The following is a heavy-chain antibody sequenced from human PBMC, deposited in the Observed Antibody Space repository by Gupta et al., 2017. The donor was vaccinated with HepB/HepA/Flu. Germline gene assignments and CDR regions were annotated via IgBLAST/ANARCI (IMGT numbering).Heavy chain of an antibody. CDR2: INPNSGGT. CDR3: ARASDFWSGYYVRVPLGPIDY. V-gene: IGHV1-2*02. D-gene: IGHD3-3*01. Sequence: QVQLVQSGAEVKKPGASVKVSCKASGYTFTGYYMHWVRQAPGHGLEWMGWINPNSGGTNYAQKFQGRVTMTRDTSISTAYMELSRLRSDDTAVYYCARASDFWSGYYVRVPLGPIDYWGQGTLVTVSS. CDR1: GYTFTGYY. J-gene: IGHJ4*02.